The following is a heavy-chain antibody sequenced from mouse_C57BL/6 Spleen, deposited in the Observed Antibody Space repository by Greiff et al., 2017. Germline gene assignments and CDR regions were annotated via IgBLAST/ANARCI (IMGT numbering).Heavy chain of an antibody. D-gene: IGHD1-1*01. V-gene: IGHV1-82*01. CDR1: GYAFSSSW. J-gene: IGHJ4*01. CDR3: AIYYYGSSYAMDY. CDR2: IYPGDGDT. Sequence: VMLVESGPELVKPGASVKISCKASGYAFSSSWMNWVKQRPGKGLEWIGRIYPGDGDTNYNGKFKGKATLTADKSSSTAYMQLSSLTSEDSAVYFCAIYYYGSSYAMDYWGQGTSVTVSS.